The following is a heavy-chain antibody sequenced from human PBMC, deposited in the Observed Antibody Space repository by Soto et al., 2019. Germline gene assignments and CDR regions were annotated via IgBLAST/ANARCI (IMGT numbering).Heavy chain of an antibody. CDR3: AADNKVEAAALRGLLFDY. CDR2: IVVGSGNT. Sequence: ASVKVSCKASGFTFTSSAVQWVRQARGQSLEWIGWIVVGSGNTNYAQKFQERVTITRDMSTSTAYMELSSLRSEDTAVYYCAADNKVEAAALRGLLFDYWGQGTLVTVSS. CDR1: GFTFTSSA. J-gene: IGHJ4*02. V-gene: IGHV1-58*01. D-gene: IGHD6-13*01.